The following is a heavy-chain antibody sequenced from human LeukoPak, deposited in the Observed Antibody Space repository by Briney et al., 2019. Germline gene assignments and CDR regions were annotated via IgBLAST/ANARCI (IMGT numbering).Heavy chain of an antibody. Sequence: PSETLSLTCAVHGGSFSGYYWSWIRQPPGKGLEWIGEINHSGSTNYNPSLKSRVTISVDTSKNQFSLKLSSVTAADTAVYYCARGFAAAGSNWFDPWAREPWSPSPQ. CDR2: INHSGST. V-gene: IGHV4-34*01. J-gene: IGHJ5*02. D-gene: IGHD6-13*01. CDR1: GGSFSGYY. CDR3: ARGFAAAGSNWFDP.